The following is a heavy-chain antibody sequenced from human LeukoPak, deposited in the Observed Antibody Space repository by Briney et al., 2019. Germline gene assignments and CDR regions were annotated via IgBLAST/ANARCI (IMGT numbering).Heavy chain of an antibody. CDR2: INDGGTRT. CDR1: GFNFSTYG. Sequence: GGSLRLSCAASGFNFSTYGMSWVRQAPGKGPEWVSAINDGGTRTYYTDSVKGRFTISRDNSKSTLYLQFHSLRAEDTVIYFCATGGRDSSGYYYSRAGYFDFWGQGTLVTVSS. CDR3: ATGGRDSSGYYYSRAGYFDF. J-gene: IGHJ4*02. D-gene: IGHD3-22*01. V-gene: IGHV3-23*01.